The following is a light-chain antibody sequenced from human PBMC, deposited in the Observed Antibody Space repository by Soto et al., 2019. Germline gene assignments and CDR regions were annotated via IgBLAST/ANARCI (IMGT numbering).Light chain of an antibody. CDR3: QQYNDYSAT. Sequence: EIVLTQSPATLSLSPGERATLSCRASQSVSSYLAWYQQKPGQAPRLLIYGASSRATGIPDRFSGSGSGTEFTLTISSLQPDDFATYYCQQYNDYSATFGQGTKVDIK. J-gene: IGKJ1*01. CDR2: GAS. CDR1: QSVSSY. V-gene: IGKV3-11*01.